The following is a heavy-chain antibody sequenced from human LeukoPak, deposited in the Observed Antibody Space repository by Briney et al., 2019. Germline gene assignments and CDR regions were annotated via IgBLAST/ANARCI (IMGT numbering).Heavy chain of an antibody. Sequence: PSETLSLTCAVSGGSINTYYWSWIRQPPGKGPEWIGYFSYSGGPNYNPSLKSRVTISVDTSKNQFSLKLSSVTAADTAVYYCARPQYCGSNCYHAFEIWGQGTLVTVSS. CDR3: ARPQYCGSNCYHAFEI. D-gene: IGHD2-21*01. V-gene: IGHV4-59*08. CDR2: FSYSGGP. CDR1: GGSINTYY. J-gene: IGHJ3*02.